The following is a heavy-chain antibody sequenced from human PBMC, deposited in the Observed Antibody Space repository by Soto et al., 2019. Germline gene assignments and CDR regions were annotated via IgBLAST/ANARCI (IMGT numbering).Heavy chain of an antibody. Sequence: GFLRLSCAASGFTFSSYAMTWVRQAPGKGLEWVSGISGSGGSTYYADSVKGRFTISRDNSKNTLYLQMNSLRAEDTAVYYCAKTDLYYYYMDVWGKGTTVTVSS. V-gene: IGHV3-23*01. CDR1: GFTFSSYA. J-gene: IGHJ6*03. D-gene: IGHD2-21*02. CDR2: ISGSGGST. CDR3: AKTDLYYYYMDV.